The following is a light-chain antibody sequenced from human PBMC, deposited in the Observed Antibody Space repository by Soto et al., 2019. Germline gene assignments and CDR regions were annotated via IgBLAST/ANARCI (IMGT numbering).Light chain of an antibody. CDR3: QQYNNWPIT. CDR1: QSVSSD. J-gene: IGKJ4*01. V-gene: IGKV3-15*01. Sequence: EIVLTQSPATLSVAPGERATLSCRASQSVSSDLAWFQQKPGQAPRLLMYGASTRATGIPARFSGRGSGTEVPLPSISLPSEDFALYHCQQYNNWPITFGGGTKVEIK. CDR2: GAS.